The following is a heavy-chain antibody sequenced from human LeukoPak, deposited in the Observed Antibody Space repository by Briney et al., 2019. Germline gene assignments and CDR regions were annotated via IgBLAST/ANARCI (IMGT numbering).Heavy chain of an antibody. D-gene: IGHD2-2*01. Sequence: SETLSLTCAVYGGSFSGYYWSWIRQPPGKGLEWIGEINHSGSTNYNPSLKSRVTISVDTSKNQFSLKLSSVTAADTAVYYCARDPRTNCSSTSCYLSSFDYWGQETLVTVSS. V-gene: IGHV4-34*01. CDR3: ARDPRTNCSSTSCYLSSFDY. CDR1: GGSFSGYY. J-gene: IGHJ4*02. CDR2: INHSGST.